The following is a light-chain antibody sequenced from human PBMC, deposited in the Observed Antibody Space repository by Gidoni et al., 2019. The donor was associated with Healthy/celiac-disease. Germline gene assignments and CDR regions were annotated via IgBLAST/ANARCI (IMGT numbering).Light chain of an antibody. CDR3: QQYNSYPYT. J-gene: IGKJ2*01. CDR2: DAS. CDR1: QSISSG. V-gene: IGKV1-5*01. Sequence: DIHMTQSPSTLSASVGDRVTITCRASQSISSGLAWYQQKPGKAPKLLIYDASSLESGVPSRFSGSGSGTEFTLTISSMQPDDFATYYCQQYNSYPYTFGQGTKLEIK.